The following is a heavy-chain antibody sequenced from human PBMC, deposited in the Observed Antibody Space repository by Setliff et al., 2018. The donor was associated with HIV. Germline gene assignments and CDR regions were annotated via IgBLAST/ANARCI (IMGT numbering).Heavy chain of an antibody. D-gene: IGHD5-12*01. Sequence: PSETLSLTCTISGGSMNSESNHWGWFRQPAGKSLEWIGRFSNIGSTDYNPSLKSRVTISVDRSRNQFSLKLSSVTAADTAVYYCARDPSGGYGHFDYWGQGALVTVSS. J-gene: IGHJ4*02. V-gene: IGHV4-61*02. CDR3: ARDPSGGYGHFDY. CDR2: FSNIGST. CDR1: GGSMNSESNH.